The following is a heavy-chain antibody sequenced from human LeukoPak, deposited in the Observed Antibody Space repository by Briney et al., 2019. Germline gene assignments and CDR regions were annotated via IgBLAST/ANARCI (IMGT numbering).Heavy chain of an antibody. CDR3: ASVRGGFGEFSKYYSYYYMDV. CDR1: GGSISSSTYY. J-gene: IGHJ6*03. V-gene: IGHV4-39*01. D-gene: IGHD3-10*01. Sequence: SETLSLTCTVSGGSISSSTYYWGWIRQPPGKGLEWIGNIYYSGNAYHNPSLKSRVTISVDTSKNQFSLRLSSVTAADTAVYYCASVRGGFGEFSKYYSYYYMDVWGKGTTVTISS. CDR2: IYYSGNA.